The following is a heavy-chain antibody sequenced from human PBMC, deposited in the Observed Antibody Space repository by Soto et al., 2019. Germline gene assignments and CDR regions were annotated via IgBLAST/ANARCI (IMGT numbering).Heavy chain of an antibody. CDR3: ARDIRKQLPPYYYYYGMDV. Sequence: GASVKVSCKASGYTFTSYAMHWVRQAPGQGLEWMGRIIPILGIANYAQKFQGRVTITADKSTSTAYMELSSLRSEDTAVYYCARDIRKQLPPYYYYYGMDVWGQGTTVTVSS. D-gene: IGHD6-13*01. CDR2: IIPILGIA. V-gene: IGHV1-69*04. CDR1: GYTFTSYA. J-gene: IGHJ6*02.